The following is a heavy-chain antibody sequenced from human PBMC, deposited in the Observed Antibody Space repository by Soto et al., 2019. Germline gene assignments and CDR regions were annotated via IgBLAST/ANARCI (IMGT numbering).Heavy chain of an antibody. Sequence: GESLKISCKGSGYSFTSYWISWVRQMPGKGLEWMGRIDPSDSYTNYSPSFQGHVTISADKSISTAYLQWSSLKASDTAMYYCARQGGICGWFRGDHYGMDVWGKGTTVTVSS. D-gene: IGHD6-19*01. V-gene: IGHV5-10-1*01. J-gene: IGHJ6*04. CDR3: ARQGGICGWFRGDHYGMDV. CDR2: IDPSDSYT. CDR1: GYSFTSYW.